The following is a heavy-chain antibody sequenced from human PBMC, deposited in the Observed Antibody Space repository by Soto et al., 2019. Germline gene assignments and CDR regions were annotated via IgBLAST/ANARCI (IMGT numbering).Heavy chain of an antibody. D-gene: IGHD2-15*01. V-gene: IGHV3-33*01. CDR1: GFTFSSYG. CDR3: ARDLIRGPCSGGSCYFGGYFDY. CDR2: IWYDGSNK. J-gene: IGHJ4*02. Sequence: PGGSLRLSCAASGFTFSSYGMHWVRQAPGKGLEWVAVIWYDGSNKYYADSVKGRFTISRDNSKNTLYLQMNSLRAEDTAVYYCARDLIRGPCSGGSCYFGGYFDYWGQGTLVTVSS.